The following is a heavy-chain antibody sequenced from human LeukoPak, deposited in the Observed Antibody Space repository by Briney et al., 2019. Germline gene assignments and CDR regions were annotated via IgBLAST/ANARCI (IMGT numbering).Heavy chain of an antibody. CDR1: GGSITSSSYY. D-gene: IGHD4-17*01. J-gene: IGHJ4*02. Sequence: SETLSLTCTVSGGSITSSSYYWGWIRQPPGKGLEWIGSMYFSGSTYYNPSLKSRVTISVDTSKNQFSLKLSSVTAADTAVYYCAVHMTTVTRVDYWGQGTLVTVSS. V-gene: IGHV4-39*07. CDR3: AVHMTTVTRVDY. CDR2: MYFSGST.